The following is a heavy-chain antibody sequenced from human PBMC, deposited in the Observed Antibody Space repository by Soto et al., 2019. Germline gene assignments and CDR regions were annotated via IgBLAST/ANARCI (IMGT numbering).Heavy chain of an antibody. Sequence: ASVKVSCKASGYAFTSYGISWVRQADGEGLEWMGWISAYNGNTNYAQKVQGRVTLTTDTSTSTAYMELTSLRSDDTAVYYCARLGDFDWLAAFDYWGQGALVTVSS. D-gene: IGHD3-9*01. V-gene: IGHV1-18*01. CDR1: GYAFTSYG. J-gene: IGHJ4*02. CDR3: ARLGDFDWLAAFDY. CDR2: ISAYNGNT.